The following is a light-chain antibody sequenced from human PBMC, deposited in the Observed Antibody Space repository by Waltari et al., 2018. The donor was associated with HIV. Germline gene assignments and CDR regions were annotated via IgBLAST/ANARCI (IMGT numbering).Light chain of an antibody. CDR3: SSYTSRNTRV. V-gene: IGLV2-14*01. Sequence: QSALTQPASVSGSPGQSLTISCTGPHSDDGDYKYVSWCQQHPDKAPKLVVYEVSNRPSGISIRFSGSKSGNTASLTISGLQAEDEADYYCSSYTSRNTRVFGTGTKVTVL. J-gene: IGLJ1*01. CDR1: HSDDGDYKY. CDR2: EVS.